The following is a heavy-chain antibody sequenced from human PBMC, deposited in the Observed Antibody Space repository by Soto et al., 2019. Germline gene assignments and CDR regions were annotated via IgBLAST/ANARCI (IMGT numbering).Heavy chain of an antibody. J-gene: IGHJ4*02. D-gene: IGHD1-1*01. Sequence: ASVKVSCKASGYTFTGYYMHWVRQAPGQGLEWMGWINPNSGGTNYAQKFQGWVTMTRDTSISTAYMELSRLRSDDTAVYYCARSRPGTRYYFDYWGQGTLVTVSS. V-gene: IGHV1-2*04. CDR1: GYTFTGYY. CDR3: ARSRPGTRYYFDY. CDR2: INPNSGGT.